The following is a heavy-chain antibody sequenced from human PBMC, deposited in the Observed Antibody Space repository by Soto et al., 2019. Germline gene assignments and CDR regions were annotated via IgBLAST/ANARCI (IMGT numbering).Heavy chain of an antibody. J-gene: IGHJ6*02. CDR1: GVSVSSGDYY. Sequence: SETLSLTCTVSGVSVSSGDYYWSRIRQPPGKGLEWIGYIHYSGGTYYNPSLKSRLTITEDTSKNQFSLKLSSVTAADTAVYYCARDPNWYGDYYYGMDVWGQGTTVTVSS. CDR3: ARDPNWYGDYYYGMDV. V-gene: IGHV4-30-4*01. D-gene: IGHD1-20*01. CDR2: IHYSGGT.